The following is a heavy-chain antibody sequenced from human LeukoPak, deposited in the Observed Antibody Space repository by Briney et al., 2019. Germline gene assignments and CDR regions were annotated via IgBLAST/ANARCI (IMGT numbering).Heavy chain of an antibody. CDR3: AKDQIGWAPGYVSGPLDQ. D-gene: IGHD6-19*01. CDR1: GFSFTMYG. V-gene: IGHV3-30*18. CDR2: VSTDGDNE. J-gene: IGHJ4*02. Sequence: QSGRPLRLSCAASGFSFTMYGIHWVRQAPGKGLEWVAVVSTDGDNEYYANSVKGRFTISRDNSKNTVYLQMTSLRTEDTAVYYCAKDQIGWAPGYVSGPLDQWGQGTLVTASS.